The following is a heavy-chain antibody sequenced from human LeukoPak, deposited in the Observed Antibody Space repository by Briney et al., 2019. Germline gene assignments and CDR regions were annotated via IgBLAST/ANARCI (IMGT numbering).Heavy chain of an antibody. V-gene: IGHV3-23*01. D-gene: IGHD6-19*01. Sequence: GGTLRLSCAASGFTFSSYGMSWVRQAPGKGLEWVSAISGSGGSTYYADSVKGRFTISRDNSKNTLYLQMNSLTAEDTAVYYCALNRGSGWYFHYWGQGTLVTVSS. J-gene: IGHJ4*02. CDR3: ALNRGSGWYFHY. CDR1: GFTFSSYG. CDR2: ISGSGGST.